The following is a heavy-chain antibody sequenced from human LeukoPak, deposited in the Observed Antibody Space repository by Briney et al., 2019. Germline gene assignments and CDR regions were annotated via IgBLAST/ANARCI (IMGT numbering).Heavy chain of an antibody. CDR3: AKDYTTVAGPEYFDY. CDR1: GFTFSNYW. J-gene: IGHJ4*02. D-gene: IGHD4-23*01. V-gene: IGHV3-30*02. CDR2: IRYDGSNK. Sequence: PGGSLRLSCAASGFTFSNYWMSWLRQAPGKGLEWVAFIRYDGSNKYYADSVKGRFTISRDNSKNTLYLQMNSLRAEDTAVYYCAKDYTTVAGPEYFDYWGQGTLVTVSS.